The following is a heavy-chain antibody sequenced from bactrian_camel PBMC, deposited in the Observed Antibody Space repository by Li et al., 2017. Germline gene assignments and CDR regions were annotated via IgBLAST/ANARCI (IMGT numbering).Heavy chain of an antibody. V-gene: IGHV3S1*01. Sequence: HVQLVESGGGSVTAGGSLRVSCTAPGFTSSSCGIYWYRQAAGNSREWISSILPDDTTRYKDSVKGRFTISQDRAKNTFDLQMTNLTPEDSGTYYCAARSPGRTCVPSPPNFDTWGQGTQVTVS. CDR3: AARSPGRTCVPSPPNFDT. CDR2: ILPDDTT. J-gene: IGHJ4*01. D-gene: IGHD7*01. CDR1: GFTSSSCG.